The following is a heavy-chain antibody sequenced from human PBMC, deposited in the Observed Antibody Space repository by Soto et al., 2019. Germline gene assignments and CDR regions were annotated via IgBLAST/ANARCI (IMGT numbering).Heavy chain of an antibody. Sequence: GSLRLSCAASGFTFSSYGMHWVRQAPGKGLEWVAVISYDGSNKYYADSVKGRFTISRDNSKNTLYLQMNSLRAEDTAVYYCAKDLRAFHAAAGYYDFWSGSSDWGHGTLVTVSS. CDR2: ISYDGSNK. V-gene: IGHV3-30*18. J-gene: IGHJ1*01. CDR1: GFTFSSYG. CDR3: AKDLRAFHAAAGYYDFWSGSSD. D-gene: IGHD3-3*01.